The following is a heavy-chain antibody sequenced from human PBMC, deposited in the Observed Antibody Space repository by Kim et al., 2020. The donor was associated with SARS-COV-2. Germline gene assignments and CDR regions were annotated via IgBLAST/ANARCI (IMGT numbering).Heavy chain of an antibody. CDR2: IKSKTDGGTT. D-gene: IGHD2-8*01. V-gene: IGHV3-15*01. Sequence: GGSLRLSCAASGFTFSNAWMSWVRQAPGKGLEWVGRIKSKTDGGTTDYAAPVKGRFTISRDDSKNTLYLQMNSLKTEDTAVYYCTTDRGCTCNWFDPWGQGTLVTVSS. CDR1: GFTFSNAW. CDR3: TTDRGCTCNWFDP. J-gene: IGHJ5*02.